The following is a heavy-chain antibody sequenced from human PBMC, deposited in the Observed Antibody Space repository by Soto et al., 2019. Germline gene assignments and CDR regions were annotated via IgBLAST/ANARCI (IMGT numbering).Heavy chain of an antibody. CDR2: INAYNGNT. D-gene: IGHD3-16*01. J-gene: IGHJ6*02. CDR1: GYSFTRYG. CDR3: AMVDVYVTPSPQDV. Sequence: QVQLVQSGAEVKNPGASVKVSCKASGYSFTRYGIGWARQAPGQGLEWMGWINAYNGNTNYAQNLQARLTLTTDTSTTTAYMXXRSLRSNDTAIYYCAMVDVYVTPSPQDVWGQGTTVTVSS. V-gene: IGHV1-18*01.